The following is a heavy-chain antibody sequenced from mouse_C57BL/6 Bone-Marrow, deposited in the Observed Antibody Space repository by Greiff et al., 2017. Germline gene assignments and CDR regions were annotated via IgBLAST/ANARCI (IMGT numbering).Heavy chain of an antibody. CDR2: IYPRSGNT. CDR1: GYTFTSYG. D-gene: IGHD1-1*01. V-gene: IGHV1-81*01. J-gene: IGHJ2*01. CDR3: AREGITTVVALDY. Sequence: VKVVESGAELARPGASVKLSCKASGYTFTSYGISWVKQRTGQGLEWIGEIYPRSGNTYYNEKFKGKATLTADKSSSTAYMELRSLTSEDSAVYCCAREGITTVVALDYWGQGTTLTVSS.